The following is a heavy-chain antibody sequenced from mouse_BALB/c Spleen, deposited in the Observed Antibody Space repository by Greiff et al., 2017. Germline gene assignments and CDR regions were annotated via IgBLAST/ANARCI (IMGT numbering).Heavy chain of an antibody. CDR3: ARDALWLRQYYFDY. CDR2: IWAGGST. Sequence: VQLVESGPGLVAPSQSLSITCTVSGFSLTSYGVHWVRQPPGKGLEWLGVIWAGGSTNYNSALMSRLSISKDNSKSQVFLKMNSLQTDDTAMYYCARDALWLRQYYFDYWGQGTTLTVSS. D-gene: IGHD2-2*01. CDR1: GFSLTSYG. V-gene: IGHV2-9*02. J-gene: IGHJ2*01.